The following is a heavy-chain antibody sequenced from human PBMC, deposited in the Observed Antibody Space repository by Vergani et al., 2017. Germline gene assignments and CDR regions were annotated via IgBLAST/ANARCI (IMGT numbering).Heavy chain of an antibody. D-gene: IGHD1-26*01. CDR3: ARNAPGGTIGHFYYYYYYMDV. Sequence: QVQLQQWGAGLLKPSETLSLTCAVYGGSFSGYYWSWIRQPPGKGLEWIGEINHSGSTNYNPALKSRVTISVDTSKHQFSLTLSSVTAADTAVYYCARNAPGGTIGHFYYYYYYMDVWGKGTTVTVSS. CDR2: INHSGST. CDR1: GGSFSGYY. V-gene: IGHV4-34*01. J-gene: IGHJ6*03.